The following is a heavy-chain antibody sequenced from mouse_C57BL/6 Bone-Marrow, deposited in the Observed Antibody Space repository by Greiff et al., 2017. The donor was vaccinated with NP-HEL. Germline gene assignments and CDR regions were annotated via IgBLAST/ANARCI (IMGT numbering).Heavy chain of an antibody. Sequence: QVHVKQPGAEFVKPGASVKLSCKASGYTFSSYWMHWVKQRPGRGLEWIGRIDTNSGGSKYNEKFKNKATLTVDKPSSTAYMQLSSLTSEDSAVYYCARSRLGYFDYWGQGTTLTVSS. J-gene: IGHJ2*01. CDR1: GYTFSSYW. CDR3: ARSRLGYFDY. D-gene: IGHD3-2*02. V-gene: IGHV1-62-3*01. CDR2: IDTNSGGS.